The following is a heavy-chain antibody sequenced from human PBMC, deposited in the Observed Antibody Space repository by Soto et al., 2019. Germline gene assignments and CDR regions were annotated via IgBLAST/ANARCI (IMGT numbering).Heavy chain of an antibody. CDR3: AREEYYYGSGAFFDY. J-gene: IGHJ4*02. CDR1: GGTFSSYT. CDR2: IIPILGIA. Sequence: QVQLVQSGAEVKKPGSSVKVSCKASGGTFSSYTISWVRQAPGQGLEWMGRIIPILGIANYAQKFQCRVTITADKSNSTAYMELSSLRSEDTAVYYCAREEYYYGSGAFFDYWGQGTLVTVSS. D-gene: IGHD3-10*01. V-gene: IGHV1-69*08.